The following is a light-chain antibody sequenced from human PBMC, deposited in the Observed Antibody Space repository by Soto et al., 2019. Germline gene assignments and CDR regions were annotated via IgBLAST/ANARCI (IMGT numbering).Light chain of an antibody. CDR3: SSYTGNTPFFV. Sequence: QSVLTQSASVSGSDGQSITISCTGTSSDVGGYNYVSWYQQRPGKAPKLMIFEVSNRPSGVSNRFSGSKSDNTASLTISGLQGDDEADYYCSSYTGNTPFFVFGTGTKLTVL. CDR2: EVS. J-gene: IGLJ1*01. V-gene: IGLV2-14*01. CDR1: SSDVGGYNY.